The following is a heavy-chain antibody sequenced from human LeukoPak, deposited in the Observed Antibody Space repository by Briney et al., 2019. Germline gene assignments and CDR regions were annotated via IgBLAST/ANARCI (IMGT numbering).Heavy chain of an antibody. Sequence: PSETLSLTCTVSGGSISSYYWSWIRQPPGKGLGWIGYIYYSGSTNYNPSLTSRVTISVDTSKNQCSLKLSSVTAADTAVYYCARQHYYYYGMDVWGQGTTVTVSS. CDR1: GGSISSYY. V-gene: IGHV4-59*08. CDR2: IYYSGST. J-gene: IGHJ6*02. CDR3: ARQHYYYYGMDV.